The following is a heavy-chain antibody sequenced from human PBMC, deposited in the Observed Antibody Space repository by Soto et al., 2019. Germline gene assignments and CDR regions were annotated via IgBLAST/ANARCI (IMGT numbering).Heavy chain of an antibody. CDR1: GFTVSSNF. CDR3: ATGLTLPVRPSFDT. CDR2: IFSGDNT. V-gene: IGHV3-53*01. D-gene: IGHD2-21*02. J-gene: IGHJ5*02. Sequence: GGSLRLSCAASGFTVSSNFMSWVRQAPGKGLEWVSVIFSGDNTFYSDSVKGRFTISRDSSKNTVYLQMNRLRGDDTAVYFCATGLTLPVRPSFDTWGQGTLVTVSS.